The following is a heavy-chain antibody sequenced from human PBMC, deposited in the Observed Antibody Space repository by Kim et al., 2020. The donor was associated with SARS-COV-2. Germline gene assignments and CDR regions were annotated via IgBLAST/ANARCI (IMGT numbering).Heavy chain of an antibody. D-gene: IGHD4-4*01. CDR3: ARDMNPTVYDY. J-gene: IGHJ4*02. Sequence: KTKYPQKVQGRVTITSDTSANTAYMDLRSLTFEDTAIYYCARDMNPTVYDYWGQGTLVTVSS. V-gene: IGHV1-3*01. CDR2: KT.